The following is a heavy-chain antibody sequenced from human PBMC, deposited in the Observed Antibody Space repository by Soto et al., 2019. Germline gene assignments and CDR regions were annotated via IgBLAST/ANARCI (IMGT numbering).Heavy chain of an antibody. J-gene: IGHJ4*02. CDR1: GGSFSGYY. Sequence: SEALSLTCAVYGGSFSGYYWSWIRQPPGKGLEWIGEINHSGSTNYNPSLKSRVTISVDTSKNQFSLKLSSVTAADTAVYYCARGFRNVVTVTTKTFDYWGQGTLVTVSS. CDR2: INHSGST. CDR3: ARGFRNVVTVTTKTFDY. D-gene: IGHD4-4*01. V-gene: IGHV4-34*01.